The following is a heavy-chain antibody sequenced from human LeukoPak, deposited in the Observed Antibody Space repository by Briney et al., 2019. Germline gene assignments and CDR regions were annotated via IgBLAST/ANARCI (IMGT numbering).Heavy chain of an antibody. J-gene: IGHJ4*02. CDR3: ARGGIKGSTGPRSFDY. V-gene: IGHV4-59*01. D-gene: IGHD1-26*01. Sequence: SETLSLTCSVSGGSITDYYWSWIRQPPGKGLEWIGYIYYSGNTNYNPSLKSRVTISVDTSKTQFSLRLSSVTAADTAMYYCARGGIKGSTGPRSFDYWGQGTLVTVSS. CDR1: GGSITDYY. CDR2: IYYSGNT.